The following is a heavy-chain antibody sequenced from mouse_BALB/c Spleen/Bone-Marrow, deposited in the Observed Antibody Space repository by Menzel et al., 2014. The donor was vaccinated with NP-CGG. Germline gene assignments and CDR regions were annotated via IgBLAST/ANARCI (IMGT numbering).Heavy chain of an antibody. V-gene: IGHV5-17*02. D-gene: IGHD1-1*01. J-gene: IGHJ2*01. CDR1: GFTFSSFG. CDR3: ARSGSSSGYFDY. Sequence: EVMLVESGGGLVQPGGSRKLSCAASGFTFSSFGMHWVRQAPEKGLEGVAYISSGSSTVYYADKVMGRFTISRDNPKNTLFLQMTSLRSEDAAMYYCARSGSSSGYFDYWGQGTTLTVSS. CDR2: ISSGSSTV.